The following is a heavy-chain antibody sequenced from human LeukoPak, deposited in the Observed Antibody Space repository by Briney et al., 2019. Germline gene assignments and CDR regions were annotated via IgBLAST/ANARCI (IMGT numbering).Heavy chain of an antibody. J-gene: IGHJ3*02. Sequence: SETLSLTCAVYGGSFSGYYWSWIRQPPGKGLEWIGEINHSGSTNYNPSLKSRVTISVDTSKNQFSLKLSSVTAADTAVYYCAETSIWPAFDIWGQGTMVTVSS. CDR2: INHSGST. CDR3: AETSIWPAFDI. V-gene: IGHV4-34*01. CDR1: GGSFSGYY. D-gene: IGHD2-2*01.